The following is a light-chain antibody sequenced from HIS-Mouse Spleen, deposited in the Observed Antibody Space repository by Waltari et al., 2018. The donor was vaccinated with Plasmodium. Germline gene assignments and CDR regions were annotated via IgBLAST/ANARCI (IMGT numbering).Light chain of an antibody. J-gene: IGKJ4*01. CDR2: GAS. Sequence: DIQMTQSPSSLSASVGDRVTITFQASQEISYYLNWYQQKPGKAPKLLIYGASNLETGVPSRFSGSGSGTDFTFTISSLQPEDIATYYCQQYDNLPLTFGGGTKVEIK. CDR1: QEISYY. V-gene: IGKV1-33*01. CDR3: QQYDNLPLT.